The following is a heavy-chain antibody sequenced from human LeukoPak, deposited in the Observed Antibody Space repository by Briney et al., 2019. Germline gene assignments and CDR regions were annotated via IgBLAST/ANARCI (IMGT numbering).Heavy chain of an antibody. CDR3: ARGPDYDSSGYPY. D-gene: IGHD3-22*01. J-gene: IGHJ4*02. CDR1: GYTFTSYS. CDR2: INTNTGNP. Sequence: ASVKVSCKASGYTFTSYSMNWIRQAPGQGLEWMGWINTNTGNPTYAPGFTGRFLFSLDTSVSTAYLQISSLKTEGTAVYYCARGPDYDSSGYPYWGQGTLVTVSS. V-gene: IGHV7-4-1*02.